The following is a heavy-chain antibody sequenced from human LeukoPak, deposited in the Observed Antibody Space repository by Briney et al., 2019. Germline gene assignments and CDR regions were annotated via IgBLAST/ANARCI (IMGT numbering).Heavy chain of an antibody. Sequence: GGSLRLSCAASGFTFSDYYMSRIRQAPGKGLEWASYISGTGSTIYYADSVKGRFTISRDNAKNSLYLQMNSLRAEDTAVYYCAKLKMTTIDYWGQGTLVTVSS. CDR2: ISGTGSTI. CDR3: AKLKMTTIDY. J-gene: IGHJ4*02. D-gene: IGHD5-24*01. CDR1: GFTFSDYY. V-gene: IGHV3-11*01.